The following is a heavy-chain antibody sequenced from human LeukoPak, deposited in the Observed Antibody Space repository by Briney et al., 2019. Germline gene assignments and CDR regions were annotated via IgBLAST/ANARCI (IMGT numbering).Heavy chain of an antibody. J-gene: IGHJ6*03. CDR3: ARGMLSSAGYHWYYYMDV. V-gene: IGHV3-74*01. Sequence: GGSLRLSCAASRFTSGSYWMHWVRQAPGKGPEWVSRIDDDGTDTHYAVSVKGRFTISRDNAKSTLYLQMNSLRGEDTAVYYCARGMLSSAGYHWYYYMDVWGKGAMVTVSS. CDR2: IDDDGTDT. CDR1: RFTSGSYW. D-gene: IGHD3-3*01.